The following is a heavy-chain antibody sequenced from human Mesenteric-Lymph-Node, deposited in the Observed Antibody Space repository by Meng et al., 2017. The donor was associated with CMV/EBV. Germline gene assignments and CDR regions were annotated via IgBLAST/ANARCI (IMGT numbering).Heavy chain of an antibody. D-gene: IGHD1-26*01. V-gene: IGHV4-38-2*01. J-gene: IGHJ4*02. CDR3: ARYRGSYFDH. CDR1: GFTFDDYD. CDR2: IYHSGNT. Sequence: GSLRLSCAASGFTFDDYDMHWIRQPPGKGLEWIGSIYHSGNTYYNPSLKSRVTISVDTSKNQFSLNVSSVTAADTAVYYCARYRGSYFDHWGQGTLVTVSS.